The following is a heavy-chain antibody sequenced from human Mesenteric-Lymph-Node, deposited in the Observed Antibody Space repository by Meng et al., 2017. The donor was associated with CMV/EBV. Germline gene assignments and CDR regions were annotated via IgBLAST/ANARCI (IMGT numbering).Heavy chain of an antibody. Sequence: EGSLRLSCAASGFTFSDYGMFWVRQAPGKGLDWVSFIRYDGGEEYYGDSVTGRFTVSRDNVKNRLYLQMNSLRVEDTAVYYCFGGGMYPGGDYWGQGTLVTVSS. CDR2: IRYDGGEE. CDR1: GFTFSDYG. J-gene: IGHJ4*02. CDR3: FGGGMYPGGDY. V-gene: IGHV3-30*02. D-gene: IGHD1-26*01.